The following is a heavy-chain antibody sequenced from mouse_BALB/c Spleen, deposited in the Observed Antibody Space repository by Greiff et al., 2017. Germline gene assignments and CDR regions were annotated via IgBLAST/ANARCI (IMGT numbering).Heavy chain of an antibody. CDR3: ARGGRGAMDY. CDR2: INPGDGDT. D-gene: IGHD3-3*01. V-gene: IGHV1-54*01. CDR1: GYAFTNYL. Sequence: VKLMESGAELVRPGTSVKVSCKASGYAFTNYLIEWVKQRPGQGLEWIGVINPGDGDTNYNGKFKGKATLTADKSSSTAYMQLSSLTSVDSAVYFCARGGRGAMDYWGQGTSVTVSS. J-gene: IGHJ4*01.